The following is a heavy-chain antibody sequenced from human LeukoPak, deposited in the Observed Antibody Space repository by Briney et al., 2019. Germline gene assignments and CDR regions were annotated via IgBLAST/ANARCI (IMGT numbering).Heavy chain of an antibody. J-gene: IGHJ5*02. D-gene: IGHD6-13*01. CDR2: IYTSGST. CDR1: GGSISSYY. Sequence: SETLSLTCTVSGGSISSYYWSWIRQPAGKGLERIGRIYTSGSTNYNPSLKSRVTISVDTSKNQFSLKLSSVTAADTAVYYCAGIAAAGVSVRFDPWGQGTLVTVSS. CDR3: AGIAAAGVSVRFDP. V-gene: IGHV4-4*07.